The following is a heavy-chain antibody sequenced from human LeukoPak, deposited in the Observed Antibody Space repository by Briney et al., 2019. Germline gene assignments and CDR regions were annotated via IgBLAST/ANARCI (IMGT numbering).Heavy chain of an antibody. CDR3: ARGSYYDY. V-gene: IGHV4-38-2*02. J-gene: IGHJ4*02. CDR2: IYHSGNS. D-gene: IGHD1-26*01. Sequence: PSETLSLTCTVSDYSISSGYYWGWIRQPPGKGLEWIGSIYHSGNSYYNPSLKSRATISVDTSKNHFSLKLRSVTAADTAVYYCARGSYYDYWGQGTLVTVSS. CDR1: DYSISSGYY.